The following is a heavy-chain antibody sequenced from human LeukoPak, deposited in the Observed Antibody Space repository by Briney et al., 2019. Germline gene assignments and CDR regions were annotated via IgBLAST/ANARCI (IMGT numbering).Heavy chain of an antibody. D-gene: IGHD3-22*01. CDR1: GGTFSSYA. CDR2: IIPIFGTA. V-gene: IGHV1-69*13. J-gene: IGHJ5*02. CDR3: AAQSGYDSRHWFDP. Sequence: LRASVKVSCKASGGTFSSYAISWVRQAPGQGLEWMGGIIPIFGTANYAQKFQGRVTITADESTSTAYMELSSLRSEDTAVYYCAAQSGYDSRHWFDPWGQGTLVTASS.